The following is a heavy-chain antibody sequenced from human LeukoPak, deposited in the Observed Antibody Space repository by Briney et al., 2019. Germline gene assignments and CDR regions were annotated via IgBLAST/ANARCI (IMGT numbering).Heavy chain of an antibody. J-gene: IGHJ4*02. CDR3: ASDASSSSWYPFDY. D-gene: IGHD6-13*01. V-gene: IGHV4-59*01. Sequence: SETLSLTCTVSGGSISSYYRSWIRQPPERGLECMGYIYYSGSTNYNPSLKSRVTISVDRSKNQFSLKLSSVTAADTAVYYCASDASSSSWYPFDYWGQGTLVTVSS. CDR1: GGSISSYY. CDR2: IYYSGST.